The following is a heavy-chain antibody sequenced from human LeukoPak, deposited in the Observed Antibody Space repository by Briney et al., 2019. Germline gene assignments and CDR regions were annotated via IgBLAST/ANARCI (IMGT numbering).Heavy chain of an antibody. Sequence: PGGSLRLSCAASGFSFTNTWMSWVRQAPGKGLEWDSGISASGGSTPYADSVKGRFIVSRDNSKNTLYLQMNSLRAEDTAIYYCAGLDPLDVWGKGTTVTVSS. V-gene: IGHV3-23*01. J-gene: IGHJ6*03. CDR1: GFSFTNTW. D-gene: IGHD3-16*01. CDR3: AGLDPLDV. CDR2: ISASGGST.